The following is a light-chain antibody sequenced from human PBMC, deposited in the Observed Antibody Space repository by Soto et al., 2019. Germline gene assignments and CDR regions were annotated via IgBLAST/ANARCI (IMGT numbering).Light chain of an antibody. J-gene: IGKJ2*01. CDR3: MQCLRPMYT. CDR1: QTLLHSNGYNY. CDR2: LGS. V-gene: IGKV2-28*01. Sequence: DIAMTQSPLSLPVTPGEPASISCRSSQTLLHSNGYNYLDWYLQKPGQSPQLLIYLGSNRASGVPDRFSGSGSGTDFTLKISRVEAEDVGVFYCMQCLRPMYTFGQGTKLEIK.